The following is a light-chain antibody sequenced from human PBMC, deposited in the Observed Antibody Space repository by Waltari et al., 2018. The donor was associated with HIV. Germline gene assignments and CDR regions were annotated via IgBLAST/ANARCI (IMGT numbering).Light chain of an antibody. CDR3: ASWDDALSSWL. J-gene: IGLJ6*01. V-gene: IGLV1-47*01. Sequence: QSGLRQPPSTSRPPGQRVVISCSGSNSNVGKNYVSWFQQLPGASPRLLMYRNDRRPSGVPCRFTAAKSGSSASLVISGLRSDDEAEYFCASWDDALSSWLFGGGTKLTVL. CDR2: RND. CDR1: NSNVGKNY.